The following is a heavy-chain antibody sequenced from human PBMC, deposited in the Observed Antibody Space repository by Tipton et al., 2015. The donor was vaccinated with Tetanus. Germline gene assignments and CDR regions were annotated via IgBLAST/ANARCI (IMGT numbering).Heavy chain of an antibody. D-gene: IGHD3-10*01. CDR2: INHSGTT. CDR1: GGSFSGYY. CDR3: ARGWGSRLAPGGSVDS. Sequence: TLSLTCVVYGGSFSGYYWTWIRQPPGKGLEWIGEINHSGTTNYNPSLKSRVTILVDTSKNQFYLKLSSVTAADTAVYYCARGWGSRLAPGGSVDSWGQGTLVTVSS. V-gene: IGHV4-34*01. J-gene: IGHJ5*01.